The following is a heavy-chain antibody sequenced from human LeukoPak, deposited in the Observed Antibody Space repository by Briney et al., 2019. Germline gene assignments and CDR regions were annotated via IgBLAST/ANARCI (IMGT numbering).Heavy chain of an antibody. CDR1: VGSFSGYY. CDR3: ARGYYGSGSHCCHMDV. D-gene: IGHD3-10*01. CDR2: INYSGST. V-gene: IGHV4-34*01. Sequence: SETLSLTCAVYVGSFSGYYWSWIRQPPGKGLEWIGEINYSGSTNYHSSLKSRVTISGDTSKNQLSLKLSSVTAADTAVYYCARGYYGSGSHCCHMDVWGKGTTITVS. J-gene: IGHJ6*03.